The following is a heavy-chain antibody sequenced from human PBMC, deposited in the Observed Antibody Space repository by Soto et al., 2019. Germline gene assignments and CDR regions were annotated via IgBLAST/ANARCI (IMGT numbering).Heavy chain of an antibody. CDR2: IYYSGST. CDR3: AIVGNSSGWSEGLSY. V-gene: IGHV4-59*01. Sequence: SETLSLTCTVSGGSISSYYWSWIRQPPGKGLEWIGYIYYSGSTNYNPSLKSRVTISVDTSKNQFSLKLSSVTAADTAVYYCAIVGNSSGWSEGLSYWGQGTLVTVSS. CDR1: GGSISSYY. D-gene: IGHD6-19*01. J-gene: IGHJ4*02.